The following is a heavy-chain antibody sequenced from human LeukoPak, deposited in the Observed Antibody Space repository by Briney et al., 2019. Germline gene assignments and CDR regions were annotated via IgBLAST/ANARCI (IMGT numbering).Heavy chain of an antibody. CDR2: ISGSGGST. J-gene: IGHJ2*01. CDR3: ARHITMVRGVIKRPDWFFDL. V-gene: IGHV3-23*01. Sequence: GGSLRLSCAASGFTFSSYAMSWVRQAPGKGLEWVSGISGSGGSTYYADSVKGRFTISRDNSKNMLYLQMNSLRAEDTAVYYCARHITMVRGVIKRPDWFFDLWGRGTLVTVSS. CDR1: GFTFSSYA. D-gene: IGHD3-10*01.